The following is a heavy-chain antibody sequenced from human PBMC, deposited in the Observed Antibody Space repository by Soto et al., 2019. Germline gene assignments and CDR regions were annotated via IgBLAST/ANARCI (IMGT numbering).Heavy chain of an antibody. V-gene: IGHV1-69*06. CDR3: GLYDILTGYTTDDYYYYGMDV. J-gene: IGHJ6*02. CDR2: IIPIFGTA. D-gene: IGHD3-9*01. Sequence: SVKVSCKASVGTLSSYAVSWVRQAPGQGLEWMGGIIPIFGTANYAQKFQGRVTITADKSTSTAYMELSSLRSEDTAVYYCGLYDILTGYTTDDYYYYGMDVWGQGTTVTVSS. CDR1: VGTLSSYA.